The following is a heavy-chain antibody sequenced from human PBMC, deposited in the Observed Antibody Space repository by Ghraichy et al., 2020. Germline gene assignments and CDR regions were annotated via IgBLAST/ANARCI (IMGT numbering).Heavy chain of an antibody. Sequence: SETLSLTCAVYGGSFSGYYWSWIRQPPGKGLEWIGEINHSGSTNYNPSLKSRVTISVDTSKNQFSLKLSSVTAADTAVYYCARGHQDYSILYWGQGTLVTVSS. CDR3: ARGHQDYSILY. V-gene: IGHV4-34*01. CDR1: GGSFSGYY. D-gene: IGHD4-11*01. CDR2: INHSGST. J-gene: IGHJ4*02.